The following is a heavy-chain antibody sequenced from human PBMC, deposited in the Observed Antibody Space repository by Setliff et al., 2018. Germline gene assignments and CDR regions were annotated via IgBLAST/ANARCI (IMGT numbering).Heavy chain of an antibody. CDR1: GFTFSSYA. CDR3: ARTDYYYDSSGYDY. CDR2: ISARTGLT. V-gene: IGHV3-23*01. J-gene: IGHJ4*02. Sequence: PGGSLRLSCVASGFTFSSYAMSWVRQAPGKGLEWVSGISARTGLTYYADSVKGRFTMSRDISKNTVYLQMNSLRAEDTAVYYCARTDYYYDSSGYDYWGQGTLVTVSS. D-gene: IGHD3-22*01.